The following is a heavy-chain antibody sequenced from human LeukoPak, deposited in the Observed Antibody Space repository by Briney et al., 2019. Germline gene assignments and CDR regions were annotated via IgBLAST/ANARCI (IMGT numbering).Heavy chain of an antibody. CDR2: ISGSTTTI. CDR1: VFTFSDYY. V-gene: IGHV3-11*01. Sequence: GVSLRLSCAASVFTFSDYYMTWIRQAPGKGLEWLSYISGSTTTIYYADSVKGRFAISRDNPGSSLYLQMNSLRAEDPAVYYCGRDRGYSYGLAAFDIWGQGTMVTVSS. J-gene: IGHJ3*02. CDR3: GRDRGYSYGLAAFDI. D-gene: IGHD5-18*01.